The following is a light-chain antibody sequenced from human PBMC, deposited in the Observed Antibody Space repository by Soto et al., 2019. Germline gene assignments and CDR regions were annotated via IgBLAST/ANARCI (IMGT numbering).Light chain of an antibody. Sequence: DIQMTQSPSSLSASVGDTVTITCRASQGISSSLAWYQQKAGKVPDLLIYAASTLQSGVPSHFSGSGSGTDFTLTISSLQPEDVGTYYCQEYHSPPFTFGPGTRVEIK. CDR1: QGISSS. V-gene: IGKV1-27*01. CDR3: QEYHSPPFT. J-gene: IGKJ3*01. CDR2: AAS.